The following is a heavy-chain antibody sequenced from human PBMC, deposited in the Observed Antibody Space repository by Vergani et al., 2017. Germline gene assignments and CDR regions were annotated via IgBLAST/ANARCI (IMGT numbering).Heavy chain of an antibody. CDR3: ARGLDFWSGRSYYYMDV. CDR1: GGSFSGYY. V-gene: IGHV4-34*01. D-gene: IGHD3-3*01. Sequence: QVQLQQWGAGLLKPSETLSLTCAVSGGSFSGYYWSWIRQPPGKGLEWIGEINHSGSTNYNPSLKSRVTISLDTSKNQFSLKLSSVTAADTAVYYCARGLDFWSGRSYYYMDVWGKGTTVTVSS. CDR2: INHSGST. J-gene: IGHJ6*03.